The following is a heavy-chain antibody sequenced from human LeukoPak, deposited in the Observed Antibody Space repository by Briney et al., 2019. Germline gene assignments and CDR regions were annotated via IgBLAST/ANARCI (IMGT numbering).Heavy chain of an antibody. CDR1: GGSISSYY. Sequence: SETLSLTCTVSGGSISSYYWSWIRQPPGKGLEWIGYIYYSGSTNYNPSLKSRVTISVDTSKNQFSLKLSSVTAADTAVYYCAREARYYDSSGYYASYGMDVWGQGTTVTVSS. J-gene: IGHJ6*02. D-gene: IGHD3-22*01. V-gene: IGHV4-59*01. CDR2: IYYSGST. CDR3: AREARYYDSSGYYASYGMDV.